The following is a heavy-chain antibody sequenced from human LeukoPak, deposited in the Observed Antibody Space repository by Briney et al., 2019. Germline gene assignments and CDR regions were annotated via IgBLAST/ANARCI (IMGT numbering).Heavy chain of an antibody. J-gene: IGHJ4*02. CDR3: SRVPHDGWVGGRGDY. V-gene: IGHV4-30-4*01. CDR2: ISYSGST. Sequence: SETLSLTCTVSGGSISSGDYYWSWIRQPPGKGLEWIGYISYSGSTYYNPSLNSRLPISIDTSKTKFSLTLSSVTAAATAVYFCSRVPHDGWVGGRGDYWGQGTLVTVSS. D-gene: IGHD3-10*01. CDR1: GGSISSGDYY.